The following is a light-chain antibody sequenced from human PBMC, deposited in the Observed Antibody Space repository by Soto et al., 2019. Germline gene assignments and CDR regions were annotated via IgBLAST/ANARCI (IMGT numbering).Light chain of an antibody. CDR2: DAS. J-gene: IGKJ3*01. V-gene: IGKV1-5*01. CDR3: QQYNSYSPFT. CDR1: QNFRSG. Sequence: DTTMTQSPSTLSASVEKKVTVPCRASQNFRSGLAWYQQKPGKAPNLLISDASSLESRVPSRFSGSGSGTEFTLTISSLQPDDVATYYCQQYNSYSPFTFGPGTKVDIK.